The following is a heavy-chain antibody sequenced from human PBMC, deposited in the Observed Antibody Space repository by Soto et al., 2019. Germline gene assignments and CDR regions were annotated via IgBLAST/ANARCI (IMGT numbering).Heavy chain of an antibody. V-gene: IGHV3-30-3*01. D-gene: IGHD1-7*01. Sequence: VQLVESGGGGVQPGRPLRLPCAAPGFTFSSYAMHWVRQAPGKGLGGVAVISYDGSNKYYADSVKGRFTISRDNSKNTLYLQMNSLRAEDTAVYYCARDQNYYFDYWGQGTLVTVSS. J-gene: IGHJ4*02. CDR2: ISYDGSNK. CDR1: GFTFSSYA. CDR3: ARDQNYYFDY.